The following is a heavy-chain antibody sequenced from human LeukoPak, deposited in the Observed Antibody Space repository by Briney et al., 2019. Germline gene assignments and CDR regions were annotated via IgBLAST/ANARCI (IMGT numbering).Heavy chain of an antibody. V-gene: IGHV3-72*01. J-gene: IGHJ4*02. CDR3: AGSYGSGIYYRYFDY. CDR1: GFTFSDHY. D-gene: IGHD3-10*01. CDR2: TRNKANSYTT. Sequence: GGSLRLSCAASGFTFSDHYIAWVRQAQGRGLEWVGRTRNKANSYTTEYAASVEGRFTISRDDSKNSLYLQMNSLRAEDTAVYYCAGSYGSGIYYRYFDYWGQGTLVTVSS.